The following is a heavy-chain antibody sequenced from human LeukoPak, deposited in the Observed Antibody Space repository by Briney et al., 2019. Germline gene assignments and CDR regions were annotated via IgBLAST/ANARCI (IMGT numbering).Heavy chain of an antibody. J-gene: IGHJ4*02. D-gene: IGHD6-13*01. CDR1: GFSFSSYG. Sequence: PGGSLRLSCAASGFSFSSYGMNWVRQAPGKGLEWVSFIDTSSHYIYYADSVKGRFTISRDNAKNSLYLQMSSLRAEDTAVYYCAREIGSAARGRWGQGTLVTVSS. CDR3: AREIGSAARGR. V-gene: IGHV3-21*01. CDR2: IDTSSHYI.